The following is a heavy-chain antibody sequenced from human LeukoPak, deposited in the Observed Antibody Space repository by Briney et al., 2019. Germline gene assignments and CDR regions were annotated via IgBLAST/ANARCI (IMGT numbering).Heavy chain of an antibody. V-gene: IGHV3-23*01. Sequence: GGSLRLSCAASGFTFSNYAMNWARQAPGKGLEWVSVINDSGGNTFYADSVTGRFTISRDNSKNTLYLQMSSLRVEDTAVYYCARSLKWNLVGFDYWGQGTLVTVSS. CDR2: INDSGGNT. CDR1: GFTFSNYA. D-gene: IGHD1-1*01. J-gene: IGHJ4*02. CDR3: ARSLKWNLVGFDY.